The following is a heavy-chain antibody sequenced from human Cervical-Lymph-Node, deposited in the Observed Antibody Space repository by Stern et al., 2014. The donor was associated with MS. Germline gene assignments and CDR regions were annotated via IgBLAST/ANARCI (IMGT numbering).Heavy chain of an antibody. D-gene: IGHD3-3*01. CDR1: GFTFSSYW. CDR2: INSDGSST. V-gene: IGHV3-74*01. Sequence: EVQLLESGGGLVQPGVSLRLSCAASGFTFSSYWMHWVRQAPGKGLVWVSRINSDGSSTSYADSVKGRFTISRDNAKNTLYLQMNSLRGEDTAVYYCARDHLESGLRFLPVEAFDIWGQGTMVTVSS. CDR3: ARDHLESGLRFLPVEAFDI. J-gene: IGHJ3*02.